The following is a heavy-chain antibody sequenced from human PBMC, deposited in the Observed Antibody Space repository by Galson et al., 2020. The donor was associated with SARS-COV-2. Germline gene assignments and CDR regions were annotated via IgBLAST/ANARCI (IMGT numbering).Heavy chain of an antibody. CDR2: ISYDGSGQ. V-gene: IGHV3-30-3*01. Sequence: GESLKISCAASGFIFSNYAIHWVRQAPGKGLEWVAVISYDGSGQIYTDSMKGRFTISRDNSKNMLYLQMNSLRPADTAVYYCARGGGDGDAFDIWGQGTVVTVSS. CDR1: GFIFSNYA. J-gene: IGHJ3*02. D-gene: IGHD3-10*01. CDR3: ARGGGDGDAFDI.